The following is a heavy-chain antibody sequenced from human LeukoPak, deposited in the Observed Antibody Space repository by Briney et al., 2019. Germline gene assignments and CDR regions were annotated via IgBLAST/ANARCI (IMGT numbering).Heavy chain of an antibody. CDR2: IYYSGST. Sequence: SETLSLTCRVSDGSMGTYYLSWIRQPPGKGLEWIGYIYYSGSTTYNPSLKSRVAVSVDTSKNQFSLKLTSMTAADTAVYYCARGRLGRQHASFFDSWGQGTLVTVSS. CDR1: DGSMGTYY. CDR3: ARGRLGRQHASFFDS. J-gene: IGHJ4*02. D-gene: IGHD2-2*01. V-gene: IGHV4-59*08.